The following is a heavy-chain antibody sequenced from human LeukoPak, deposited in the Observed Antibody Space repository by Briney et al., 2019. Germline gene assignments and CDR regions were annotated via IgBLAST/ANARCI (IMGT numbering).Heavy chain of an antibody. D-gene: IGHD5-12*01. CDR2: INHSGST. CDR1: GGSFSGYY. CDR3: ARVHGYSGYPVDY. Sequence: SETLSLTCAVYGGSFSGYYWSWIRQSPGKGLEWIGEINHSGSTNYNPSLRSRVTISVDTSKNQFSLKLSSVTAADTAVYYCARVHGYSGYPVDYWGQGTLVTVSS. J-gene: IGHJ4*02. V-gene: IGHV4-34*01.